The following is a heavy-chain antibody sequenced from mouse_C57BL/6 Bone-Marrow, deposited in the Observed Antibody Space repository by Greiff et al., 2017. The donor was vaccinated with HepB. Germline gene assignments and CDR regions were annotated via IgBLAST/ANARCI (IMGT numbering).Heavy chain of an antibody. V-gene: IGHV1-55*01. Sequence: QVQLQQPGAELVKPGASVKMSCKASGYTFTSYWITWVKQRPGQGLEWIGDIYPGSGSTNYNEKFKSKATLTVDTSSSAAYMQISSLTSEDSAVYYCARRDYDYDPLFAYWGQGTLVTVSA. J-gene: IGHJ3*01. CDR2: IYPGSGST. CDR1: GYTFTSYW. D-gene: IGHD2-4*01. CDR3: ARRDYDYDPLFAY.